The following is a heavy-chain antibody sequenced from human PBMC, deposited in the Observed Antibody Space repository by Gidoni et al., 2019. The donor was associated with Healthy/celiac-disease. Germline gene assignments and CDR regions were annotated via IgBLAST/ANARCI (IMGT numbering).Heavy chain of an antibody. J-gene: IGHJ4*02. CDR3: ARPYSSGWYFDY. CDR2: ISYDGSNK. V-gene: IGHV3-30*03. D-gene: IGHD6-19*01. CDR1: GFTFSSYG. Sequence: QVQLVESGGGVVQPGRSLRLSCAASGFTFSSYGMHRVRQAPGKGLAWVAVISYDGSNKYYADSVKGRFTISRDNSKNTLYLQMNSLRAEDTAVYYCARPYSSGWYFDYWGQGTLVTVSS.